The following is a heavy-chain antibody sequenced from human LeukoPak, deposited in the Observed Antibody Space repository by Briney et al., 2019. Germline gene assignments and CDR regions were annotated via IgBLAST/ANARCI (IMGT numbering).Heavy chain of an antibody. CDR3: ARTGWGLRPWKIYTYYFDY. CDR1: GGSFSGYY. D-gene: IGHD2-21*02. CDR2: INHSGST. J-gene: IGHJ4*02. Sequence: SETLSLTCAVYGGSFSGYYWSWIRQPPGKGLEDVGEINHSGSTNYNPALKSRVTISVDTSKNQFSLKLSSVTAADTAVYYCARTGWGLRPWKIYTYYFDYWGQGTLVTVSS. V-gene: IGHV4-34*01.